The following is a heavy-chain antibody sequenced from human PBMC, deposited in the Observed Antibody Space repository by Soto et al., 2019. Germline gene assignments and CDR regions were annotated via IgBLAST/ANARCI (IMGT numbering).Heavy chain of an antibody. Sequence: QVQLVESGGGLVKPGGSLRLSCAASGTTFSDYYMSWIRQAPGKGLEWVSYISSSGHYTEHADSVGGGFTTSRDNARNSLSLQMNSLRVEDSAVYYCARELDGMDVWGQGTTVTVSS. J-gene: IGHJ6*02. CDR1: GTTFSDYY. CDR2: ISSSGHYT. CDR3: ARELDGMDV. V-gene: IGHV3-11*05.